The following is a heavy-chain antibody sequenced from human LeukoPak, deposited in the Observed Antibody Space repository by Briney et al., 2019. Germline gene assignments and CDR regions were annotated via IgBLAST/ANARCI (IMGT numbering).Heavy chain of an antibody. Sequence: SETLSLTCAVYGGSFSGYYWSWIRQPPGKELEWIGEINHSGSTNYNPSLKSRVTISVDTSKNQFSLKLSSVTAADTAVYYCARRRWLDYWGQGTLVTVSS. D-gene: IGHD4-23*01. J-gene: IGHJ4*02. CDR3: ARRRWLDY. CDR2: INHSGST. CDR1: GGSFSGYY. V-gene: IGHV4-34*01.